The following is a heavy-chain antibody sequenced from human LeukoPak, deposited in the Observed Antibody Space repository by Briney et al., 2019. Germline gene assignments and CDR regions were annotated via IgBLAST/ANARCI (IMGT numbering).Heavy chain of an antibody. CDR2: ISSSSSYI. CDR1: GFTFSSYS. CDR3: ARKSGYSDVFDI. V-gene: IGHV3-21*01. Sequence: GGSLRLSCAAPGFTFSSYSMNWVRQAPGKGLEWVSSISSSSSYIYYADSVKGRFTISRDNAKNSLYLKMNSVRAEETDVYYGARKSGYSDVFDIWGQGTMVTASS. J-gene: IGHJ3*02. D-gene: IGHD5-18*01.